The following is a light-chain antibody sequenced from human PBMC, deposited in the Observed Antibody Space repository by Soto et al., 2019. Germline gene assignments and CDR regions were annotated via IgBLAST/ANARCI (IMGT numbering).Light chain of an antibody. J-gene: IGLJ3*02. CDR1: SSDVGGYNF. CDR3: DSYTNSGTLEV. Sequence: QSALTQPASVSGSPGQSITISCTGTSSDVGGYNFVSWYQQHPGKAPKLMIYEVSNRPSGVSNRFSGSKSGNTASLTISGLQAEDEADYYCDSYTNSGTLEVFGGGTKVTVL. CDR2: EVS. V-gene: IGLV2-14*01.